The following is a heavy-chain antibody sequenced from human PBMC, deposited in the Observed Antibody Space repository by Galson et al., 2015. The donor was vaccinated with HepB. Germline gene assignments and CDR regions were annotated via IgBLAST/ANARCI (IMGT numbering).Heavy chain of an antibody. D-gene: IGHD5-24*01. Sequence: SVKVSCKASGYTFTGYYMHWVRQAPGQGLEWMGRINPNSGGTNYAQKFQGRVTMTRDTSISTAYMELSRLRSDDTVVYYCARGGSIVGRDGYNDRLDYWGQGTLVIVSS. J-gene: IGHJ4*02. CDR3: ARGGSIVGRDGYNDRLDY. CDR2: INPNSGGT. CDR1: GYTFTGYY. V-gene: IGHV1-2*05.